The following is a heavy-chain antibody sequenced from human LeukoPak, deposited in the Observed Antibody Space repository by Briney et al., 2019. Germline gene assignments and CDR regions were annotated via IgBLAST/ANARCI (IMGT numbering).Heavy chain of an antibody. D-gene: IGHD3-10*02. J-gene: IGHJ6*04. CDR2: ISGSGGVI. CDR3: AELGITMIGGV. CDR1: GFTFNNFG. V-gene: IGHV3-23*01. Sequence: PGGSLRLSCAASGFTFNNFGMSWVRQAPGKGLEWVSAISGSGGVIHYADSVKGRLTISRDNSRKTVYLQMNSLRAEDTAVYYCAELGITMIGGVWGKGTTVTISS.